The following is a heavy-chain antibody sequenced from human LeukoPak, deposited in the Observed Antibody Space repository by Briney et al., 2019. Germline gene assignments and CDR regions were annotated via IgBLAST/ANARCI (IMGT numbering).Heavy chain of an antibody. J-gene: IGHJ6*02. CDR1: GFTFSSYG. D-gene: IGHD2-21*01. V-gene: IGHV3-30*18. CDR2: ISYDGSNK. Sequence: PGRSLRLSCAASGFTFSSYGMHWVRQAPGKGLEWVAVISYDGSNKYYADSVKGRFTISRDNSKNTLYLQMNSLRAEDTAVYYCAKKHENYYYGMDVWGQGTTVTVSS. CDR3: AKKHENYYYGMDV.